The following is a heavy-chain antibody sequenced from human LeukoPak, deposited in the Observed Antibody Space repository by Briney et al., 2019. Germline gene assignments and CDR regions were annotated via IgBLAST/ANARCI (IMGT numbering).Heavy chain of an antibody. J-gene: IGHJ4*02. V-gene: IGHV3-73*01. CDR3: TQSNY. CDR2: IRSKADNYAT. CDR1: GFTFSGSP. Sequence: GGSLRLSCAASGFTFSGSPILWVRQASGEGLEWVGRIRSKADNYATAYAASVQGRCTISRDDSKSTAYLQLNSLKTEDTAVYYCTQSNYWGQGALVTVSS.